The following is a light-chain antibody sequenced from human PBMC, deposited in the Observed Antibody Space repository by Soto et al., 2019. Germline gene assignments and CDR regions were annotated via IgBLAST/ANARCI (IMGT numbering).Light chain of an antibody. CDR2: EVT. CDR1: SSDVCGYNF. CDR3: SSYSGTHNYV. V-gene: IGLV2-8*01. J-gene: IGLJ1*01. Sequence: QSVLTQPPSASGSPGQSVTISCTGTSSDVCGYNFVSWYQQHPGKAPKLIIYEVTKRPSGVPDRFSGSKSGNTASLTVSGLQAEDEADYYCSSYSGTHNYVFGTRTKVTVL.